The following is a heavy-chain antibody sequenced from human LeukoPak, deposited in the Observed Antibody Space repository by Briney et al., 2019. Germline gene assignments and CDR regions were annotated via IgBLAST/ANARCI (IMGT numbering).Heavy chain of an antibody. V-gene: IGHV3-7*01. CDR1: GFSFSSYW. CDR3: AREDHSNYNY. J-gene: IGHJ4*02. Sequence: PGGSLRLSCAASGFSFSSYWMSWVRQASGKGPEWVANIKQDGGEKYHVDSVKGRFTISRDNAKNSLYLQMNSLRVEDTAVYYCAREDHSNYNYWGQGTPVTVSS. D-gene: IGHD4-11*01. CDR2: IKQDGGEK.